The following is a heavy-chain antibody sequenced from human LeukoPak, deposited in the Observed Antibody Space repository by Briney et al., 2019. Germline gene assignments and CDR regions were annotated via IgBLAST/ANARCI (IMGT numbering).Heavy chain of an antibody. CDR1: GFSFSTYA. CDR2: IYSGGST. Sequence: GGSLRLSCAASGFSFSTYAMSWVRQAPGKGLEWVSVIYSGGSTYYADSVKGRFTISRDNSKNTLYLQMNSLRAEDTAVYYCALRFDYWGQGILVTVSS. D-gene: IGHD3-3*01. CDR3: ALRFDY. V-gene: IGHV3-66*01. J-gene: IGHJ4*02.